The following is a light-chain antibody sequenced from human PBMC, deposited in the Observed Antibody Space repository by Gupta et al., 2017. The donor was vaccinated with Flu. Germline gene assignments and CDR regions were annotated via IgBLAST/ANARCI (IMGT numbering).Light chain of an antibody. J-gene: IGKJ2*01. CDR2: TAS. CDR3: QQSDSVPYT. V-gene: IGKV1-39*01. CDR1: QSISNY. Sequence: PPSLSASVGDRVTITCRASQSISNYLNWYQQKPGTAPKLLIYTASSLQSGVPSRFSGSGSGTYFTLTISSLHPEDFATYSCQQSDSVPYTFGQGTKLEIK.